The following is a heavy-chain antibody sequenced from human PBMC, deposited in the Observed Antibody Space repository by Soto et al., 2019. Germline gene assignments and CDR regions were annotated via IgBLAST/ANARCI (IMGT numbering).Heavy chain of an antibody. CDR1: GYTFTTYS. D-gene: IGHD3-9*01. CDR2: INPSGGRT. CDR3: ARDGGYDVLTGHYILLYYLDN. J-gene: IGHJ4*02. Sequence: ASVKVTCKASGYTFTTYSMHWVRQTPGHGLEWMGVINPSGGRTSYAQKFQGRVTMTRDTSTSTVHMELSNLRSEDTAVYFCARDGGYDVLTGHYILLYYLDNWGLGTLVTVSS. V-gene: IGHV1-46*01.